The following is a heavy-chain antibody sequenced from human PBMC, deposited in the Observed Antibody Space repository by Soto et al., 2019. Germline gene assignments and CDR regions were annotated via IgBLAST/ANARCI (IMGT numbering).Heavy chain of an antibody. V-gene: IGHV1-2*02. CDR3: ARDLPIVGTTTWDY. CDR2: INPKNGGT. J-gene: IGHJ4*02. CDR1: GYTFTGYY. Sequence: GTSVKVSCKASGYTFTGYYIHWVRQAPGQGLEWMGWINPKNGGTNYVQKFQGRVSMTRDTSISTAYMELSRLTSDDTAVYYCARDLPIVGTTTWDYWGQGTLVTVSS. D-gene: IGHD1-26*01.